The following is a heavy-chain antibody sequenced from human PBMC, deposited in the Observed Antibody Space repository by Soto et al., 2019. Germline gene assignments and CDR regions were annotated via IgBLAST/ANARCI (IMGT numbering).Heavy chain of an antibody. J-gene: IGHJ4*02. Sequence: QMQLQESGPELVKPSGTLSLTCAVSGGSIASSDWWNWVRQTPEKGLEWIGAIFHEGNIIYNPSLTSRVTISLDRSKNQLSLALTSVTAADTAFYYCARDHKSGDRWSFDYWGQGILVTVSS. CDR1: GGSIASSDW. D-gene: IGHD1-1*01. V-gene: IGHV4-4*02. CDR2: IFHEGNI. CDR3: ARDHKSGDRWSFDY.